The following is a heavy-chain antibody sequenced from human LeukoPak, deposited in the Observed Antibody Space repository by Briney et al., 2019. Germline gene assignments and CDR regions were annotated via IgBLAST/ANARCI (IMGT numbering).Heavy chain of an antibody. CDR2: IYYSGST. CDR1: GGSISSYY. D-gene: IGHD3-22*01. V-gene: IGHV4-59*05. CDR3: ARHHGTMIVVVIIGYFDY. J-gene: IGHJ4*02. Sequence: SETLSLTCTVSGGSISSYYWSWIRQPPGKGLEWIGSIYYSGSTYYNPSLKSRVTISVDTSKNQFSLKLSSVTAADTAVYYCARHHGTMIVVVIIGYFDYWGQGTLVTVSS.